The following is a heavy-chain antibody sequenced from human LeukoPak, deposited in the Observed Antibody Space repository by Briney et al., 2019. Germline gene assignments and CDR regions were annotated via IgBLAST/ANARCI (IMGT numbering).Heavy chain of an antibody. CDR1: GDSIINYY. D-gene: IGHD6-25*01. Sequence: SETLSLTCTISGDSIINYYWTWIRQPAGKGLEWIGRIYSSGVTNYNPSLTSRVTLSVDTSKNHLSLEMNSVTAADTAVYYCARGPGSATAEAFDIWGQGTMVTVSS. CDR3: ARGPGSATAEAFDI. J-gene: IGHJ3*02. CDR2: IYSSGVT. V-gene: IGHV4-4*07.